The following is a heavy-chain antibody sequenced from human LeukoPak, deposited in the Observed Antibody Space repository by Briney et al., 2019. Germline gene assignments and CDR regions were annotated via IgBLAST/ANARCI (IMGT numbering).Heavy chain of an antibody. CDR2: IYYSGST. CDR1: GGSISSGGYS. CDR3: ARATTQQLVFDY. Sequence: SETLSLTCTVSGGSISSGGYSWSWIRQHPGKGLEWIGYIYYSGSTYYNPSLKSRVTISVDTSKNQFSLKLSSVTAADTAVYYCARATTQQLVFDYWGQGTLVTVSS. J-gene: IGHJ4*02. D-gene: IGHD6-13*01. V-gene: IGHV4-31*03.